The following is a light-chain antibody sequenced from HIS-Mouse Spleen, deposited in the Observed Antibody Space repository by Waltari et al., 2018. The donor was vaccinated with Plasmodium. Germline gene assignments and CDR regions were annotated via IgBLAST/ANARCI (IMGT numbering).Light chain of an antibody. V-gene: IGLV3-27*01. Sequence: SYELTQPSSVSVSPGHTARITCSGDVLAKKYARWFQQKPVKAPVLVIYKDGERPSGIPERFSGSSSGTTVTLTISGAQVEDEADYYCYSAADNNLVFGGGTKLTVL. CDR3: YSAADNNLV. J-gene: IGLJ3*02. CDR2: KDG. CDR1: VLAKKY.